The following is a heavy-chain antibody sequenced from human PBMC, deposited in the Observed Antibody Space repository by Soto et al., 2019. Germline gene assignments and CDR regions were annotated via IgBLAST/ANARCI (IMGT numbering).Heavy chain of an antibody. CDR1: GGTFSSYA. J-gene: IGHJ5*02. CDR3: ARDSGPSRGYYPDWFAP. Sequence: QVQLVQSGAEVKKPGSSVKVFCKASGGTFSSYAISWVRQAPGQVLEWMGEIIPIFDTVNYAQKFKGSVTCTADESTRTAYMELSSLRYEDTSVYYCARDSGPSRGYYPDWFAPWGQGTLVTVSS. D-gene: IGHD3-22*01. CDR2: IIPIFDTV. V-gene: IGHV1-69*12.